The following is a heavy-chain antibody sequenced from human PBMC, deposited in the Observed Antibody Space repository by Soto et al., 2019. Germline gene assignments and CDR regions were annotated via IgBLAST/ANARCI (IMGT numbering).Heavy chain of an antibody. CDR2: INGYNGNT. CDR3: ARMGDVPYYYYGMDV. V-gene: IGHV1-18*01. CDR1: GYTFTRSG. Sequence: QVQLVQSGAEVKKPGASVKVSCKASGYTFTRSGISWVRQAPGQGLEWMGWINGYNGNTNYAQKXQXXXTXXTDTPARTAYMELRSLRSDDTAVYYCARMGDVPYYYYGMDVWGQGTTVIVSS. J-gene: IGHJ6*02. D-gene: IGHD3-16*01.